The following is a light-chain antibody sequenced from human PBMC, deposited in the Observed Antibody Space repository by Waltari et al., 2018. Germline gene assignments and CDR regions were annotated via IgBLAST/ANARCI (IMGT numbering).Light chain of an antibody. Sequence: EIVLTQSPGTLSLSPGERATLSCRASQSISSSYLAWDQQNPGQAPRRLIYGASSRATGIPDRFSGSGSGTDFTLTIRRLEPEDFAVYYCQQYGSSPRTFGQGTKVEIK. CDR2: GAS. CDR1: QSISSSY. CDR3: QQYGSSPRT. J-gene: IGKJ1*01. V-gene: IGKV3-20*01.